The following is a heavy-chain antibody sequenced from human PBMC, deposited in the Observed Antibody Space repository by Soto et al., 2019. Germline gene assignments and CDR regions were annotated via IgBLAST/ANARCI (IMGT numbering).Heavy chain of an antibody. D-gene: IGHD3-10*01. V-gene: IGHV3-30-3*01. CDR3: ARDEGATMVRGYFHGMDV. CDR1: GFTFSSYA. CDR2: ISYDGSNK. J-gene: IGHJ6*02. Sequence: GGSLRLSCAASGFTFSSYAMHWVRQAPGKGLEWVAVISYDGSNKYYADSVKGRFTISRDNSKNTLYLQMNSLRAEDTAVYYCARDEGATMVRGYFHGMDVWGQGTTVTVSS.